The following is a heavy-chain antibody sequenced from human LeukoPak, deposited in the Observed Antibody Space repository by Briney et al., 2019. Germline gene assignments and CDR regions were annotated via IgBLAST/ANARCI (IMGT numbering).Heavy chain of an antibody. D-gene: IGHD6-13*01. J-gene: IGHJ3*02. CDR3: ARGIAAAAI. CDR1: GGSISSSSYY. V-gene: IGHV4-39*07. Sequence: PSETLSLTCTVSGGSISSSSYYWGWIRQPPGKGLEWIGSIYYSGSTYYNPSLKSRVTISVDTSKNQFSLKLSSVTAADTAAYYCARGIAAAAIWGQGTMVTVSS. CDR2: IYYSGST.